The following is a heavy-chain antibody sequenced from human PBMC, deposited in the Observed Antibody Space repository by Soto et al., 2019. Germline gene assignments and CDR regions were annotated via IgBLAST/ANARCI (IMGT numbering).Heavy chain of an antibody. V-gene: IGHV1-69*13. CDR3: ARGGEIAATPGDNWFDP. CDR1: GGTFSSYA. D-gene: IGHD2-15*01. J-gene: IGHJ5*02. Sequence: GASVKVSCKASGGTFSSYAISWVRQAPGQGLEWMGGIIPIFGTANYAQKFQGRVTITADESTSTAYMELSSLRSEDTAVYYCARGGEIAATPGDNWFDPWGQGTLVTVSS. CDR2: IIPIFGTA.